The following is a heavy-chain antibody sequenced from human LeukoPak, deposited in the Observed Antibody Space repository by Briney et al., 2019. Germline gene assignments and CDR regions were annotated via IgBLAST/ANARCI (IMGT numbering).Heavy chain of an antibody. CDR2: IGTAGDT. J-gene: IGHJ4*02. CDR1: GFIFSNYD. D-gene: IGHD4/OR15-4a*01. Sequence: PGGSLRLSCAASGFIFSNYDMHWVRQTTGKRLEWVSAIGTAGDTYYPGSVKGRFTISRENAKNSLYLQMNSLRAGDTAVYYCARADSTMVVWYFDYWGQGALVTVSS. V-gene: IGHV3-13*01. CDR3: ARADSTMVVWYFDY.